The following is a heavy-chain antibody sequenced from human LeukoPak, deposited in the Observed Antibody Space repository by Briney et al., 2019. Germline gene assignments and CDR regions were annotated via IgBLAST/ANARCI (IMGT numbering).Heavy chain of an antibody. CDR2: ISSSGSTI. CDR1: GFNFRIHG. V-gene: IGHV3-48*04. Sequence: GGSLRLSCAASGFNFRIHGINWVRQAPGKGLEWVSYISSSGSTIYYADSVKGRFTISRDNAKNSLYLQMNSLRAEDTAVYYCARDPYSGAYGTDYYYYMDLWGQGTTVTISS. D-gene: IGHD1-26*01. J-gene: IGHJ6*03. CDR3: ARDPYSGAYGTDYYYYMDL.